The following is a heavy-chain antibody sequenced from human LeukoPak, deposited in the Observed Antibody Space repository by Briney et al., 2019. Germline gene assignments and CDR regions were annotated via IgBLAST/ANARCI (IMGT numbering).Heavy chain of an antibody. D-gene: IGHD2-2*01. Sequence: SQTLSLTCAISGDSVSSNSVTWNWIRQSPSRGLEWLGRTYYRSTWYNDYAVSVRGRITVDPDTPKNQFSLHLNSVTPEDTAVYYCARRLTQYDCFDPWGQGILVTVSS. J-gene: IGHJ5*02. CDR3: ARRLTQYDCFDP. CDR2: TYYRSTWYN. CDR1: GDSVSSNSVT. V-gene: IGHV6-1*01.